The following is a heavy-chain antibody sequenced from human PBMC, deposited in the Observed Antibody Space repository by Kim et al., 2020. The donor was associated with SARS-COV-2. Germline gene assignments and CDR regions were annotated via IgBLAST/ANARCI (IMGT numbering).Heavy chain of an antibody. D-gene: IGHD6-19*01. Sequence: GNTQYSQKFQGRVTITRDTSASTAYMELSSLRSEDTAVYYCARGSSGWDHWGQGTLVTVSS. V-gene: IGHV1-3*01. CDR3: ARGSSGWDH. J-gene: IGHJ4*02. CDR2: GNT.